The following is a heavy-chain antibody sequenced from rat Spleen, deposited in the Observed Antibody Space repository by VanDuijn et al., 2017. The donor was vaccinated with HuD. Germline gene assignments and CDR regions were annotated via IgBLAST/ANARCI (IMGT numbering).Heavy chain of an antibody. D-gene: IGHD1-12*02. Sequence: EVQLMESGGGLVQPGRSLKLSCVASGFTFNNYWMTWIRQAPGKGLEWVASITNTGRNTYYPDSVKGRFTISRDTAESTLYLQMTSLRSEDTATYYCARHRLYFYDGSYYHSRVMDAWGQGASVTVSS. V-gene: IGHV5-31*01. J-gene: IGHJ4*01. CDR2: ITNTGRNT. CDR1: GFTFNNYW. CDR3: ARHRLYFYDGSYYHSRVMDA.